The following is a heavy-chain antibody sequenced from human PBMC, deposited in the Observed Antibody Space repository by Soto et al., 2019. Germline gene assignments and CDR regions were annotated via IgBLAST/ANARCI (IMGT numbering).Heavy chain of an antibody. Sequence: SETLSLTCAVYGGSFSGYYWSWIRQPPGKGLEWIGEINHSGSTNYNPSLKSRVTISVDTSKNQFSLKLSSVTAADTAVYYCARGRSSITIFGVVSFDYWGQGTLVTVSS. CDR1: GGSFSGYY. CDR2: INHSGST. D-gene: IGHD3-3*01. J-gene: IGHJ4*02. V-gene: IGHV4-34*01. CDR3: ARGRSSITIFGVVSFDY.